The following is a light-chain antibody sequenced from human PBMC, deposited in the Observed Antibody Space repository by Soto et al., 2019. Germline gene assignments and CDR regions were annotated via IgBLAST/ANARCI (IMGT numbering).Light chain of an antibody. CDR1: QSVSSTY. CDR2: GAS. Sequence: EIVLTQSPGTLSLSPGERATLSCRASQSVSSTYIAWYQQNPGQAPRLLIYGASNMPTGIPDMFSGSGSGTDFTLSISRLEPEDFAVYFCQQYGRSPPFTFGQGTKVEIK. V-gene: IGKV3-20*01. J-gene: IGKJ2*01. CDR3: QQYGRSPPFT.